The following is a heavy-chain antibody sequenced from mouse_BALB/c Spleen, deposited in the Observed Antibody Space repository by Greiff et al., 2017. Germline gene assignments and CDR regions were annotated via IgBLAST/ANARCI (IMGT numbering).Heavy chain of an antibody. CDR3: ARGRDGSDY. V-gene: IGHV5-6-5*01. J-gene: IGHJ2*01. Sequence: DVKLVESGGGLVKPGGSLKLSCAASGFTFSSYAMSWVRQTPEKRLEWVASISSGGSTYYPDSVKGRFTISRDNARNILYLQMSSLRSEDTAMYYCARGRDGSDYWGQGTTLTVSS. D-gene: IGHD2-3*01. CDR2: ISSGGST. CDR1: GFTFSSYA.